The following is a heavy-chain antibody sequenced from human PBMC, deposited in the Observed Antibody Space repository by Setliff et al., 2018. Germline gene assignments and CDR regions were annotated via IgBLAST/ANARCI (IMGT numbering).Heavy chain of an antibody. CDR2: INPSSGGT. CDR1: GYTFTGYY. D-gene: IGHD1-26*01. Sequence: ASVKVSCKASGYTFTGYYMHWVRQAPGQGLEWMGWINPSSGGTNYAQKFQGRVTMTRDTSISTAYMELNRLRSDDTAVYYCARTIVGGATRLDYWGLGTRVTVSS. CDR3: ARTIVGGATRLDY. J-gene: IGHJ4*02. V-gene: IGHV1-2*02.